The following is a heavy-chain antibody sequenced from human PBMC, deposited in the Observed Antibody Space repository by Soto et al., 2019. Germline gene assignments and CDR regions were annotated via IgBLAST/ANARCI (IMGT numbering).Heavy chain of an antibody. D-gene: IGHD3-3*01. J-gene: IGHJ6*02. CDR1: GFSLSTSGMR. Sequence: GSGPTLVNPTQTLTLTSTFSGFSLSTSGMRVSWIRHPPGKALEWLARIDWDDDKFYSTSLKTRLTISKDTSKNQVVLTMTNMDPVDTATYYCARILLSSDGMDVWGQGTTVTVSS. V-gene: IGHV2-70*04. CDR2: IDWDDDK. CDR3: ARILLSSDGMDV.